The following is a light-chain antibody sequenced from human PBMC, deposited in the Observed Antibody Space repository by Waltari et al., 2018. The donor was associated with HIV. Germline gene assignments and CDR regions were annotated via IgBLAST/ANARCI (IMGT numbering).Light chain of an antibody. Sequence: QSALTQPASVSGFPGQSITIPCTGSSSDVGSYKYVSWYQQHPGKAPKLLIYDVSKRPSGVSNRFSGSKSGNTASLTISGLQAEDEADYYCCSYAGSNTYLFGTGTEVTVL. V-gene: IGLV2-23*02. CDR3: CSYAGSNTYL. J-gene: IGLJ1*01. CDR2: DVS. CDR1: SSDVGSYKY.